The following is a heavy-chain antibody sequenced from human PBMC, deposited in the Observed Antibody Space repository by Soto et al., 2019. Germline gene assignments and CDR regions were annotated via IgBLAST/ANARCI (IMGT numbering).Heavy chain of an antibody. CDR2: IYWDDDK. CDR1: GFSLSTSGVG. J-gene: IGHJ4*02. CDR3: AHREVLWFGESFDY. Sequence: QITLKESGPTLVKPTQTLTLTCTFSGFSLSTSGVGVGWIRQPPGKALEWLALIYWDDDKRYSPSLKSRLTITKDTSKNQVVLTMTNMDPVDTATYYCAHREVLWFGESFDYWGQGTLVTVSS. V-gene: IGHV2-5*02. D-gene: IGHD3-10*01.